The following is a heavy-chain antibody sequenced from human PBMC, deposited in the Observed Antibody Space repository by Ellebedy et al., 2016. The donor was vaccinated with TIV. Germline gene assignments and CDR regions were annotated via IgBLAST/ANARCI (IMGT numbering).Heavy chain of an antibody. Sequence: GESLKISCEASGLRIGNYWMSWVRQAPGKGLEWVSLIYSGGSTHYADSVKGRFTISRDNSKNTLYLQMNSLSPEDTAVYYCVSRPRGWGQGTLVTVSS. CDR3: VSRPRG. CDR2: IYSGGST. CDR1: GLRIGNYW. D-gene: IGHD3-10*01. V-gene: IGHV3-53*01. J-gene: IGHJ4*02.